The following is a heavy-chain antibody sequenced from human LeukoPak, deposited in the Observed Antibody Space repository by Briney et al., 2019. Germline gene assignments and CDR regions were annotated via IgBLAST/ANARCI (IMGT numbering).Heavy chain of an antibody. CDR2: INPNSGDT. D-gene: IGHD6-13*01. Sequence: ASVKVSCKASGYIFTGYYMHWVRQAPGQGLEWMGWINPNSGDTNYAQKFQGRVTMTRDTSISTAYMELSRLRSDDTAVYYCARPSYSSSWLPFDYWGQGTLVTVSS. J-gene: IGHJ4*02. CDR1: GYIFTGYY. V-gene: IGHV1-2*02. CDR3: ARPSYSSSWLPFDY.